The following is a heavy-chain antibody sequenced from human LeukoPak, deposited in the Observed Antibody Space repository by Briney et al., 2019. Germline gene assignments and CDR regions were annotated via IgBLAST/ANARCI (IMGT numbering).Heavy chain of an antibody. CDR3: ARESIIPGYSSKIDP. CDR1: GFTFSSYS. CDR2: ISSSSSYI. Sequence: GGSLRLSCAASGFTFSSYSMNWVRQAPGKGLEWVSSISSSSSYILYADSVKGRFTISRDNAKNSLYLQMNSLRAEDTAVYYCARESIIPGYSSKIDPWGPGTLVTVSS. D-gene: IGHD6-13*01. J-gene: IGHJ5*02. V-gene: IGHV3-21*01.